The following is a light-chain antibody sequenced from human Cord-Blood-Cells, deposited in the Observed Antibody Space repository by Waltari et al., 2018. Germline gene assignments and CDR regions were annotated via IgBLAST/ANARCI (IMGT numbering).Light chain of an antibody. V-gene: IGKV3-20*01. Sequence: LSPGERATLSCRASQCVSSSYLVWYQQKPGQAPRLLIYGASSRATGIPDRFSGSGSETDFTLTISRLEPEDFAVYYCQQYGSSPRTFGQGTKVEIK. CDR2: GAS. CDR3: QQYGSSPRT. CDR1: QCVSSSY. J-gene: IGKJ1*01.